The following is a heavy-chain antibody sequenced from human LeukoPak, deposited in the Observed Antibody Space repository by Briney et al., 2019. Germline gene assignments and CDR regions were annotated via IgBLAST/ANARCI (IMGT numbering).Heavy chain of an antibody. D-gene: IGHD3-10*02. CDR3: ARVITIVGSRLVDY. V-gene: IGHV3-48*01. CDR2: ISSSSSTI. J-gene: IGHJ4*02. CDR1: GFTFSTYS. Sequence: GGSLRLSCAASGFTFSTYSMNWVRQAPGKGLEWVSYISSSSSTIYYADSVKGRFTISRDNAKNSLYLQMNSLRAEDTAVYYCARVITIVGSRLVDYWGQGTLVTVSS.